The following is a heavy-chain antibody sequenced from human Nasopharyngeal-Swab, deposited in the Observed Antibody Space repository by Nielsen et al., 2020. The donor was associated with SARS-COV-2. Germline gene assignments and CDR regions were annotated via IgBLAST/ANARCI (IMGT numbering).Heavy chain of an antibody. CDR1: GYTFTSYG. CDR2: ISAYNGNT. Sequence: ASVKVSCKASGYTFTSYGISWVRQAPGQGLEWMGWISAYNGNTNYAQKLQGRVTMTRNTSISTAYMELSSLRSEDTAVYYCARLLGATDAFDIWGQGTMVTVSS. J-gene: IGHJ3*02. V-gene: IGHV1-18*01. CDR3: ARLLGATDAFDI. D-gene: IGHD1-26*01.